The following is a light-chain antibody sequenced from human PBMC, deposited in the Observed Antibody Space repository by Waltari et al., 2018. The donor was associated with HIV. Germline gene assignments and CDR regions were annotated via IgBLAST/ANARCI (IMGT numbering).Light chain of an antibody. CDR1: VLAKQY. CDR2: KDT. V-gene: IGLV3-25*03. Sequence: YELTQPPSMSVSPGQTAKITCSGDVLAKQYAYWYQQKQGQAPVLVMSKDTTRPSEIPERLSGSSSGTTVTLTISGVQAEDEADYHCQSSDDSRPWIFGGGTKMTVL. CDR3: QSSDDSRPWI. J-gene: IGLJ2*01.